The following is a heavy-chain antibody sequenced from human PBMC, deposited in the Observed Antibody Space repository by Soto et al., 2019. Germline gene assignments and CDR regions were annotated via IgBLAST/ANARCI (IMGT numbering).Heavy chain of an antibody. J-gene: IGHJ6*02. V-gene: IGHV1-69*13. Sequence: VKVSCKASGGTFSSYAISWVRQAPGQGLEWMGGIIPIFGTANYAQKFQGRVTITADESTSTAYMELSSLRSEDTAVYYCATTHGYSRSWYGLRFGMDVWGQGTAVTVSS. CDR1: GGTFSSYA. D-gene: IGHD6-13*01. CDR2: IIPIFGTA. CDR3: ATTHGYSRSWYGLRFGMDV.